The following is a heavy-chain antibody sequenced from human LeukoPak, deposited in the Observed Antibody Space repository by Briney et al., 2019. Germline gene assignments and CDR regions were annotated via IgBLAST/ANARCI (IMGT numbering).Heavy chain of an antibody. J-gene: IGHJ4*02. Sequence: ASVKVSCKAFGYTFTDYYIHWVRQAPGQGLEWMGYINPKRGDTSYAQKFQGRVTVTRDTSTSTVYMELSSLRSEDTAVYYCARVNSSGYYYDYWGQGTLVTVSS. D-gene: IGHD3-22*01. V-gene: IGHV1-2*02. CDR1: GYTFTDYY. CDR3: ARVNSSGYYYDY. CDR2: INPKRGDT.